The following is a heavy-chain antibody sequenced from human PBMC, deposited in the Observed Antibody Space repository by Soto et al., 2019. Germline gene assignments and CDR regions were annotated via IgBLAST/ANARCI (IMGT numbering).Heavy chain of an antibody. D-gene: IGHD5-12*01. V-gene: IGHV1-18*01. CDR2: ISAYNGNT. Sequence: QVQLVQSGAEVKKPGASVKVSCKASGYTFTSYGISGVRQAPGQGLEWMGWISAYNGNTNYAQKLQGRVTMTTDTSTSTAYMELRSLRSDDTAVYYCASLTRYSGYDPWDYYYGMDVWGQGTTVTVSS. CDR1: GYTFTSYG. J-gene: IGHJ6*02. CDR3: ASLTRYSGYDPWDYYYGMDV.